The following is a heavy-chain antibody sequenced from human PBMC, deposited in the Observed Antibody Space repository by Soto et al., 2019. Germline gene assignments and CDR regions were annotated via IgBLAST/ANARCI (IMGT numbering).Heavy chain of an antibody. CDR1: GYTFTSYD. J-gene: IGHJ4*02. Sequence: ASVKVSFTASGYTFTSYDINWVRQATGQGLEWMGWMNPNSGNTGYAQKFQGRVTMTRNTSISTAYMELSSLRSEDTAVYYCARAPLGIIVAPDYWGQGTLVTVSS. D-gene: IGHD3-22*01. V-gene: IGHV1-8*01. CDR2: MNPNSGNT. CDR3: ARAPLGIIVAPDY.